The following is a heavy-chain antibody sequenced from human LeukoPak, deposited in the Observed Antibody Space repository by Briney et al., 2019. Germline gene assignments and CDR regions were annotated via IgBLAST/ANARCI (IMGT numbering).Heavy chain of an antibody. Sequence: PGRSLRLSCAASTFNLSDYAVHWVRQVPGKGLEWVAVISYDGVDEHYADSVRGRFTISRDNSKNKVFLQMKSLRIEDTAVYYCARDEGCGPGCHSSWFTYYYFYFGMDVWGLGTTVTVSS. V-gene: IGHV3-30-3*01. CDR3: ARDEGCGPGCHSSWFTYYYFYFGMDV. J-gene: IGHJ6*02. CDR1: TFNLSDYA. CDR2: ISYDGVDE. D-gene: IGHD2-21*02.